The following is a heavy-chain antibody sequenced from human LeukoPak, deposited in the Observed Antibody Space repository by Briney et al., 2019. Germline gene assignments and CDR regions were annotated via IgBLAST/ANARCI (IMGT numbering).Heavy chain of an antibody. Sequence: PSETLSLTCTVSGGSISSGDYYWSWIRQPPGTGLAWIGYIYYSGSTYYNPSLKSRVTISVDTSKNQFSLKLSSVTAADTAVYYCARDGAALGIPNWFDPWGQGTLVTVSS. CDR2: IYYSGST. J-gene: IGHJ5*02. CDR3: ARDGAALGIPNWFDP. D-gene: IGHD7-27*01. V-gene: IGHV4-30-4*08. CDR1: GGSISSGDYY.